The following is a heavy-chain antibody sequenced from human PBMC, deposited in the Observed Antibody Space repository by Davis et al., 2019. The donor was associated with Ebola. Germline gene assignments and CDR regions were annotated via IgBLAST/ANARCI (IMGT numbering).Heavy chain of an antibody. V-gene: IGHV4-59*06. CDR1: GGSISSYY. D-gene: IGHD3-3*01. CDR2: IYYSGST. Sequence: SETLSLTCTVSGGSISSYYWSWIRQHPGKGLEWIGYIYYSGSTYYNPSLKSRVTISVDTSKNQFSLKLSSVTAADTAVYYCARGLLEWFFDIWGQGTMVTVSS. CDR3: ARGLLEWFFDI. J-gene: IGHJ3*02.